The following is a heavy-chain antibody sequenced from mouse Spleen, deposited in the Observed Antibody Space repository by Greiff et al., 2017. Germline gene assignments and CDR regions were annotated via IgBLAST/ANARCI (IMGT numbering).Heavy chain of an antibody. CDR2: IHPSDSDT. V-gene: IGHV1-74*01. CDR1: GYTFTSYW. J-gene: IGHJ3*01. D-gene: IGHD1-1*01. CDR3: AMGGYYGSSYEGWFAY. Sequence: QVQLKQPGAELVKPGASVKVSCKASGYTFTSYWMHWVKPRPGQGLEWIGRIHPSDSDTNYNQKFKGKATLTVDKSSSTAYMQLSSLTSEDSAVYYCAMGGYYGSSYEGWFAYWGQGTLVTVSA.